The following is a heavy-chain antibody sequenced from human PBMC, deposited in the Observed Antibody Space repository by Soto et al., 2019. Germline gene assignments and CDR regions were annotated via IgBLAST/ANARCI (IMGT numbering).Heavy chain of an antibody. D-gene: IGHD6-19*01. J-gene: IGHJ6*02. Sequence: QVQLVESGGGVVQPGRSLRLSCAASGFTFSSYGMHWVRQAPGKGLEWVALISYDGSNEDYADSVKGRFTISRDNSKKPLYLQMNSLRPEDTAVYYSAKDLEWLVLRYAMDVWGQGTTVTVSS. CDR3: AKDLEWLVLRYAMDV. V-gene: IGHV3-30*18. CDR2: ISYDGSNE. CDR1: GFTFSSYG.